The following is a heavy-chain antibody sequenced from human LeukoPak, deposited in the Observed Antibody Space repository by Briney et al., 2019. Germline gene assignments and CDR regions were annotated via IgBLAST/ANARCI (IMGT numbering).Heavy chain of an antibody. J-gene: IGHJ4*02. CDR1: GFTFSNAW. CDR2: IKSKTDGGTT. V-gene: IGHV3-15*01. CDR3: TTRSYDILTGPGDY. Sequence: GGSLRLSCAASGFTFSNAWMSWVRQAPGKGLEWVGRIKSKTDGGTTDYAAPVKGRFTISRDDSKNTLFLQMNSLKTEDTAAYYCTTRSYDILTGPGDYWGQGTLVTVSS. D-gene: IGHD3-9*01.